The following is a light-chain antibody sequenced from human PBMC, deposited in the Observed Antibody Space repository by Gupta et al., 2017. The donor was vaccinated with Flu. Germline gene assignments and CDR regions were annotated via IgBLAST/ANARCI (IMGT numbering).Light chain of an antibody. V-gene: IGKV3-15*01. J-gene: IGKJ4*01. Sequence: ATLSVSPGETASLSCRASQSVNRNLAWYKQRDGQAPRLLLYAASTRDTGIPARFSGSGSGTEFTLTINSLQSEDFAVYYCLQYYSWPPLTFGGGTKVDIK. CDR1: QSVNRN. CDR2: AAS. CDR3: LQYYSWPPLT.